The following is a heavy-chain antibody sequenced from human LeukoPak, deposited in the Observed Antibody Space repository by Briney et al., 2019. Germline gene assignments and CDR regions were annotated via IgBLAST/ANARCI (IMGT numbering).Heavy chain of an antibody. CDR1: GFTFSDYY. J-gene: IGHJ4*02. V-gene: IGHV3-69-1*01. CDR3: ARVSDHY. Sequence: GGSLRLSCAASGFTFSDYYMNWVRQAPGKGLEWVSSISNSSTIYYAESVKARFTISRDNAKNSLYLQMNGLRAEDTAVYYCARVSDHYWGQGTLVTVSS. CDR2: ISNSSTI.